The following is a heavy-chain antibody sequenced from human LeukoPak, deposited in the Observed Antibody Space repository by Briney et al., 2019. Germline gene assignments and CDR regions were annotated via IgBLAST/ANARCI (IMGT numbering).Heavy chain of an antibody. D-gene: IGHD2-2*01. Sequence: APVKVSCKASGYTFTDYYMHWVRLAPGQRLEWMGGINPNSGGTNYEKKLQGWVTMTRDTSINTAYMDLSRLTSDDTAVYYCARANFLYCSSTSCLFDYWGQGTLVTVSS. CDR3: ARANFLYCSSTSCLFDY. J-gene: IGHJ4*02. V-gene: IGHV1-2*04. CDR1: GYTFTDYY. CDR2: INPNSGGT.